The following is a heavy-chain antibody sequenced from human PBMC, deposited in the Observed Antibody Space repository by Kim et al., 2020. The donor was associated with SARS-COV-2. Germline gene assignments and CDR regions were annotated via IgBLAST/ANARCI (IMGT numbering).Heavy chain of an antibody. V-gene: IGHV3-23*01. D-gene: IGHD6-13*01. Sequence: GGSLRLSCAASGFTFSSYAMSWVRQAPGKGLEWVSAISGSGGSTYYADSVKGRFTISRDNSKNTLYLQMNSLRAEDTAVYYCAKGSIRIAAAGSWVRYFDYWGQGTLATVSS. J-gene: IGHJ4*02. CDR1: GFTFSSYA. CDR2: ISGSGGST. CDR3: AKGSIRIAAAGSWVRYFDY.